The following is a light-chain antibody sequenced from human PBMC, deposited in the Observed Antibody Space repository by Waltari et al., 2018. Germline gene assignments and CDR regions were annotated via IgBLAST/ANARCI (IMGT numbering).Light chain of an antibody. J-gene: IGKJ1*01. V-gene: IGKV1-39*01. Sequence: DIQLTQSPSSLPATIGDRVTVSCRASQSITRYLNWYQLQPGKAPKLLIYGASTLQRGLPSRFSGSGSGTDFTLTISSLQPEDFGIYYCQQTNTMPWTFGQGTKVEIK. CDR3: QQTNTMPWT. CDR2: GAS. CDR1: QSITRY.